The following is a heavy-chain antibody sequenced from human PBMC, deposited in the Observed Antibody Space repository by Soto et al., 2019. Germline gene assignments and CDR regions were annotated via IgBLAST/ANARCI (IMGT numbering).Heavy chain of an antibody. V-gene: IGHV3-13*04. CDR1: GFTFSRYD. Sequence: EVQVVESGGGLVQPGGSLRLSCAASGFTFSRYDMHWVRQATGRGLEWVSGLGTSDDTYYAGSVKGRFTISRENAKNAVYLPMNSLRPGDTAVHYCARAAHGFDPWGHGTLVAVST. J-gene: IGHJ5*02. CDR3: ARAAHGFDP. CDR2: LGTSDDT.